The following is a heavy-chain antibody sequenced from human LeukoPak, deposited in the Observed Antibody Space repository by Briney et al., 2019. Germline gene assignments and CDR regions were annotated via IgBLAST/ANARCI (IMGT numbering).Heavy chain of an antibody. Sequence: GGSLRLSCTASGFTFSNFWMDWVRQVPGKGLEWVGRIRTKIEGETRDYPAPVKGRFIISRDDSKTTLYLQMNGLKTEDSAVYYCTTERNWELLRPYGLDIWGQGTTVIVSS. CDR2: IRTKIEGETR. CDR3: TTERNWELLRPYGLDI. J-gene: IGHJ6*02. CDR1: GFTFSNFW. D-gene: IGHD1-26*01. V-gene: IGHV3-15*01.